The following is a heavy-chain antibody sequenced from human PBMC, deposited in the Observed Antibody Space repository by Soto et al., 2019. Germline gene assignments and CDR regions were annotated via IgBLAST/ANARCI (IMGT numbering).Heavy chain of an antibody. CDR2: IGGDAVTT. Sequence: GGSLRLSCAASGFSFGSYSMTWVRQAPGKGLEWVSVIGGDAVTTYYADSVKGRFTVSRDNSKNTLYLQMNSLRAEDTAVYYCAKLNQRTGFDYWGQGTLVTVPS. D-gene: IGHD1-1*01. V-gene: IGHV3-23*01. CDR3: AKLNQRTGFDY. CDR1: GFSFGSYS. J-gene: IGHJ4*02.